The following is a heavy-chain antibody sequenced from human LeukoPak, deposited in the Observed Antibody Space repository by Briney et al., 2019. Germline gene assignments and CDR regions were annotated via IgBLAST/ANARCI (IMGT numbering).Heavy chain of an antibody. Sequence: GGSLRLSCAASRFTFSAYSMSWVRQAPGKGLEWVSAISGSGGNTYYADSVKGRFTISRDNSKNTLYPQMNSLRAEDTAAYYCARGGILYGMDVWGQGTTVTVSS. J-gene: IGHJ6*02. CDR3: ARGGILYGMDV. CDR2: ISGSGGNT. CDR1: RFTFSAYS. V-gene: IGHV3-23*01. D-gene: IGHD6-13*01.